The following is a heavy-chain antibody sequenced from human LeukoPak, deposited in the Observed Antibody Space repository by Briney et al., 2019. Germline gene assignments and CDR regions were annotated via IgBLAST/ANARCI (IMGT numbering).Heavy chain of an antibody. CDR3: ARRTPAGLSDY. J-gene: IGHJ4*02. D-gene: IGHD6-13*01. V-gene: IGHV4-39*01. CDR2: IYYSGST. CDR1: GGSISSSSYY. Sequence: SETLSLTCTVSGGSISSSSYYWGWIRQPPGKGLEWIGSIYYSGSTYYNPSLKSRVTISVDTSKNQFSLKLSSVTAADTAVYYCARRTPAGLSDYWGQGTLVTVSS.